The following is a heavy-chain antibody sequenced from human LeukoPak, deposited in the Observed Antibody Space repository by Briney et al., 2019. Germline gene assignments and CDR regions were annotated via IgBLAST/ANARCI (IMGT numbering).Heavy chain of an antibody. CDR1: GFSLSTSSGVG. J-gene: IGHJ4*02. CDR2: IYWDDDK. D-gene: IGHD3-10*01. Sequence: SGPTLVNPTQTLTLTCTFSGFSLSTSSGVGVGWIRQPPGKALEWFALIYWDDDKRYSPSLKTRLTITKDTSKNQVVLRMTNMDPVDTATYYCARSYYPSGSYYDYWGQGTLVTVSS. V-gene: IGHV2-5*02. CDR3: ARSYYPSGSYYDY.